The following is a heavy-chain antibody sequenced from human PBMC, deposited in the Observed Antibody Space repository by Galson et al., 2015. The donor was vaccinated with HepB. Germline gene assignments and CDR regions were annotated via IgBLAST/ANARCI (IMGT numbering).Heavy chain of an antibody. V-gene: IGHV3-49*03. Sequence: SLRLSCAASGFTFGDYAMNLFRQAPGKGLEWVGFIGSKTYGGTTEYAASVKGRFVISRDDSKNVAYLHMNNLKIEDTAVYFCTRDRWFHAFDMWGQGTLVTVSS. CDR2: IGSKTYGGTT. D-gene: IGHD3-10*01. J-gene: IGHJ3*02. CDR3: TRDRWFHAFDM. CDR1: GFTFGDYA.